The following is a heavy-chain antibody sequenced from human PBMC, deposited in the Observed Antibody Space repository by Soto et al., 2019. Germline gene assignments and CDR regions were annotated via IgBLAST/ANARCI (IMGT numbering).Heavy chain of an antibody. CDR3: AKDWPHSNSWYGAFGY. CDR1: GLTFSSYG. CDR2: ISYDGSNK. D-gene: IGHD6-13*01. Sequence: QVQLVESGGGVVQPGRSLRLSCAASGLTFSSYGMHWVRQAPGKGLEWVAVISYDGSNKYYADSVKGRFTISRDNSKNTLYPQMNSLRAEDTAVYYCAKDWPHSNSWYGAFGYWGQGTLVTVSS. J-gene: IGHJ4*02. V-gene: IGHV3-30*18.